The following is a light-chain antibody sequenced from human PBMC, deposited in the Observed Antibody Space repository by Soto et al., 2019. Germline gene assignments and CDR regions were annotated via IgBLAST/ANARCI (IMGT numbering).Light chain of an antibody. V-gene: IGKV3-20*01. CDR3: QQYGSSSYT. Sequence: EIVLTQSPGTLSLSPGERATLSCRASQSVSSSYLAWFQQKPGQAPRLLIYGASYRDTGIPDRFSGGGSGTDFTLTISRLEPEDFAVYYCQQYGSSSYTFGQGTRLEIK. CDR2: GAS. J-gene: IGKJ2*01. CDR1: QSVSSSY.